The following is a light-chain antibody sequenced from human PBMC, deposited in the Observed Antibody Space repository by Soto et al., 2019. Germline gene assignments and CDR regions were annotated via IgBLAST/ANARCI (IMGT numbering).Light chain of an antibody. CDR3: QQRSNWPLP. CDR2: DAS. V-gene: IGKV3-11*02. Sequence: LTQSAGTLSLSPGERATLSCRASQSIGSYLAWYQQKPGQAPRLLIYDASNRATGIPARFSGSGSGRDFTLTINSLEPEDFAVYYCQQRSNWPLPFGGGAK. CDR1: QSIGSY. J-gene: IGKJ4*01.